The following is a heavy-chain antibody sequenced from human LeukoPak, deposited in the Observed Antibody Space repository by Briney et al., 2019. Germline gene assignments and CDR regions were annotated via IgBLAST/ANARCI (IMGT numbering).Heavy chain of an antibody. CDR2: IYYSGST. V-gene: IGHV4-30-4*08. CDR3: ARDDPLYCSSTSCYGRGFDY. CDR1: GGSISSGDYY. D-gene: IGHD2-2*01. Sequence: PSETLSLTCTVSGGSISSGDYYWSWIRQPPGKGLEWIGYIYYSGSTYYNPSLKSRVTISVDTSKNQFSLKLSSVTAADTAVYYCARDDPLYCSSTSCYGRGFDYWGQGTLVTVSS. J-gene: IGHJ4*02.